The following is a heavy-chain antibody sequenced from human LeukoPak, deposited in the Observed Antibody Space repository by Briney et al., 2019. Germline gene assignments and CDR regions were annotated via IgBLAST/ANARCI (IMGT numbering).Heavy chain of an antibody. Sequence: PGGSLRLSCAASGFTFSSYSMNWVRQAPGKGLEWVSSISSSSYIYYADSVKGRFTISRDNAKNSLYLQMNSLRAEDTAVYYCARGPGDSSGYYYFDYWGQGTLVTVSS. CDR3: ARGPGDSSGYYYFDY. D-gene: IGHD3-22*01. V-gene: IGHV3-21*01. J-gene: IGHJ4*02. CDR2: ISSSSYI. CDR1: GFTFSSYS.